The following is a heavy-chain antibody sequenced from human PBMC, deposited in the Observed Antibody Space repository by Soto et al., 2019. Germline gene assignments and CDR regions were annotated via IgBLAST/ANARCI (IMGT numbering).Heavy chain of an antibody. CDR2: IYPGDSET. V-gene: IGHV5-51*01. Sequence: GESLKISCHGSGYTFTTSWIAWVRQKSWKGLEWMGFIYPGDSETRYNPSFQGQVTISADRSINTAYLQWSALKASDTAIYFCARQGEYCSGDNCFTDFWGQGTLVTSPQ. CDR3: ARQGEYCSGDNCFTDF. J-gene: IGHJ4*02. CDR1: GYTFTTSW. D-gene: IGHD2-15*01.